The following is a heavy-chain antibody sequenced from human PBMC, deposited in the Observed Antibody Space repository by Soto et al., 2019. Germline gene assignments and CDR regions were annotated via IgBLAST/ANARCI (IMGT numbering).Heavy chain of an antibody. J-gene: IGHJ4*02. CDR2: INAGNGNT. D-gene: IGHD3-3*01. CDR3: AREGYDFWSGYQKIGFDY. V-gene: IGHV1-3*01. CDR1: GYTFTSYA. Sequence: ASVKVSCKASGYTFTSYAMPWVRQAPGQRLEWMGWINAGNGNTKYSQKFQGRVTITRDTSASTAYMELSSLRSEDTAVYYCAREGYDFWSGYQKIGFDYSGQGTLDIVSA.